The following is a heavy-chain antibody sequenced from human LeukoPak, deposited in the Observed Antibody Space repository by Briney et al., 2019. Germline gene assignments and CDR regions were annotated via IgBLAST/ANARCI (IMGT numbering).Heavy chain of an antibody. V-gene: IGHV3-7*01. D-gene: IGHD3-9*01. CDR1: GFTFSSYW. J-gene: IGHJ4*02. CDR2: IKQDGSEK. Sequence: GGPLRLSCAASGFTFSSYWMSWVRQAPGKGLEWVANIKQDGSEKCYVDSVKGRFTISRDNAKNSLYLQMNSLRAEDTAVYYCARDGGYFDWLPTFDYWGQGTLVTVSS. CDR3: ARDGGYFDWLPTFDY.